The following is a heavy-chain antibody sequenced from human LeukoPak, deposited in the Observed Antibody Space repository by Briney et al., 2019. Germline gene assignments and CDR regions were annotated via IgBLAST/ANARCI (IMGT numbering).Heavy chain of an antibody. CDR2: VDYSGGDT. J-gene: IGHJ6*03. Sequence: GGSLRLSCIASGFTLSSYEMSWIRQAPGKGLEWVSSVDYSGGDTHYADSVMGRFTISRDNSKNTLCLQMNSLRAEDTAVYYCARASVVRGVRYYYYYMDVWGKGTTVTISS. CDR1: GFTLSSYE. CDR3: ARASVVRGVRYYYYYMDV. V-gene: IGHV3-23*01. D-gene: IGHD3-10*01.